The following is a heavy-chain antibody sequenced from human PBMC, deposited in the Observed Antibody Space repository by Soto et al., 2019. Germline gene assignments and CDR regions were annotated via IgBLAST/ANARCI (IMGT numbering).Heavy chain of an antibody. D-gene: IGHD2-15*01. CDR2: MNPNSGNT. CDR3: AREGGGYCSGGSCSEKSGFDP. V-gene: IGHV1-8*01. Sequence: ASVKVSCKASGYTFTSYDINWVRQATGQGLEWMGWMNPNSGNTGYAQKFQGRVTMTRNTSISTAYMELSSLRSEDTAVYYCAREGGGYCSGGSCSEKSGFDPWGQGTLVTVSS. J-gene: IGHJ5*02. CDR1: GYTFTSYD.